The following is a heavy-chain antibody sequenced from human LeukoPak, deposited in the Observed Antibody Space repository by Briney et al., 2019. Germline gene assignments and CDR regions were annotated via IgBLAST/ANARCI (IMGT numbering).Heavy chain of an antibody. CDR3: AKDFHYYESGDYYYYFDY. Sequence: LSGGSLRLSCAASGFIFDDYAMHWLRQAPGKGLEWVSGISWNSGSIGYADSVKGGFTISRDNAKNSLYLQMDSLRAEDTAVYYCAKDFHYYESGDYYYYFDYWGQGTLVTVSS. D-gene: IGHD3-22*01. CDR1: GFIFDDYA. V-gene: IGHV3-9*01. J-gene: IGHJ4*02. CDR2: ISWNSGSI.